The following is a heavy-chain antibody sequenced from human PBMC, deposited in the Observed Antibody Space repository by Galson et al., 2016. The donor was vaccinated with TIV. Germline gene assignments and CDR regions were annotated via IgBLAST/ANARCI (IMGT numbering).Heavy chain of an antibody. CDR1: GYTFTDYY. CDR3: VRVKYGELSPFES. D-gene: IGHD2-8*01. V-gene: IGHV1-2*06. J-gene: IGHJ4*02. CDR2: INPNNDDT. Sequence: SVKVSCKASGYTFTDYYMHWLRQAPGQGLEWLGRINPNNDDTDYAEKFQSRLTFTRDTSITTATMELSRLGSDDTAVYYCVRVKYGELSPFESWGQGTLVTVSS.